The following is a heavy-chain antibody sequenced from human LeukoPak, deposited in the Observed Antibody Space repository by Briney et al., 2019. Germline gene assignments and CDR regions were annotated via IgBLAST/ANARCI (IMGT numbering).Heavy chain of an antibody. J-gene: IGHJ6*03. CDR3: ARGTVAAAYYYYYYMDV. D-gene: IGHD6-13*01. Sequence: ASVKVSCKASGYTFTGYYMHWVRQAPGQGLEWMGWINPNSGGTNYAQKFKGRVTMTRDTTISTAYMEMRRLRSDDTAVYYCARGTVAAAYYYYYYMDVWGKGTTVTVSS. V-gene: IGHV1-2*02. CDR1: GYTFTGYY. CDR2: INPNSGGT.